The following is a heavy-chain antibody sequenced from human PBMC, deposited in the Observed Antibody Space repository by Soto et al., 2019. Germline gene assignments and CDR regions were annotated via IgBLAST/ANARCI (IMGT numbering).Heavy chain of an antibody. J-gene: IGHJ6*02. CDR2: IYHTGTT. D-gene: IGHD3-10*01. CDR3: ARDGLSITMVRGVIIDYYYYGMDV. CDR1: GGSFSTYF. V-gene: IGHV4-59*01. Sequence: QVQLQESGPGLVKPSETLSLTCTVSGGSFSTYFWSWIRQPPGKGLEWIGYIYHTGTTNYNPSLKSRVTISIDTSKNQFSLKVNSVTAADTAVYYCARDGLSITMVRGVIIDYYYYGMDVWGQGTTVTVSS.